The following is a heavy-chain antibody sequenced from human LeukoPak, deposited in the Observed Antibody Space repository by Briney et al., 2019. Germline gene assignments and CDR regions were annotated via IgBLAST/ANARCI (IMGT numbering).Heavy chain of an antibody. D-gene: IGHD2-15*01. CDR1: GLTVSSNY. CDR2: IYIGGST. V-gene: IGHV3-53*01. Sequence: GGCLRLSCADSGLTVSSNYMSWVRQAPGKGLEWVSIIYIGGSTYYADSVKGRFTISRDNSKNTLYLQMNSLRAEDTAVYYCARAPGYCSGGSCYSLLDYWGQGTLVTVSS. J-gene: IGHJ4*02. CDR3: ARAPGYCSGGSCYSLLDY.